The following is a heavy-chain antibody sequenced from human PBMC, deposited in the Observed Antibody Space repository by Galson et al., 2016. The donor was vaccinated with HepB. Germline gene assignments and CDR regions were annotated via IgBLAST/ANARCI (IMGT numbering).Heavy chain of an antibody. CDR3: ARVGPEDYDSSGLDY. CDR2: ISSSSSTI. V-gene: IGHV3-48*02. CDR1: GFTFSNYA. Sequence: SLRLSCAASGFTFSNYAMSWVRQAPGKGLEWVSYISSSSSTIYYADSVKGRFTISRDNAKNSLYLQMNSLRDEDTAVYYCARVGPEDYDSSGLDYWGQGTLVTVSS. J-gene: IGHJ4*02. D-gene: IGHD3-22*01.